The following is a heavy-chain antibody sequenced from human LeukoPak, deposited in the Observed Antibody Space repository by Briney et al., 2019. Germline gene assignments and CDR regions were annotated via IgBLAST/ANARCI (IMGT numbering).Heavy chain of an antibody. Sequence: GSLRLSCAASGFTFSSYAMSWVRQAPGKGLEWVANIKQDGSEKFYVDSVKGRFTISRDNAKNSLYLQMNSLRVEDTALYYCVRGPIYYFYYMDVWGKGAAATVSS. CDR3: VRGPIYYFYYMDV. CDR2: IKQDGSEK. CDR1: GFTFSSYA. J-gene: IGHJ6*03. V-gene: IGHV3-7*03.